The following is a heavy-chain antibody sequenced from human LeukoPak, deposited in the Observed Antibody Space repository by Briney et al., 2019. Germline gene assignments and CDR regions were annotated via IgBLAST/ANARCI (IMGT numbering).Heavy chain of an antibody. D-gene: IGHD2-15*01. Sequence: GGSLRLSCAASGFTFSDYYMSWIRQAPGKGLEWVSYISSSGSTIYYADSVKVRFTISRDNAKNSLYLQMNSLRAEDTAVYYCASGYCSGGSCSDYYYYGMDVWGQGTTVTVSS. CDR2: ISSSGSTI. J-gene: IGHJ6*02. CDR3: ASGYCSGGSCSDYYYYGMDV. V-gene: IGHV3-11*01. CDR1: GFTFSDYY.